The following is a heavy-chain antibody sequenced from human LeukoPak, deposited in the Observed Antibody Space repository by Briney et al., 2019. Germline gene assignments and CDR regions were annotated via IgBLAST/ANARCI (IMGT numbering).Heavy chain of an antibody. D-gene: IGHD2-2*03. Sequence: GGSLRLSCATSGFNFKDAWLSWVRQAPGKGVEWVSGIGGSGTRTYYADSVKGRFTISRDNSKNTLYLQMNSLRDEDTAVYYCAKDSHWILFDDWGQGTLVTVSS. CDR2: IGGSGTRT. CDR3: AKDSHWILFDD. V-gene: IGHV3-23*01. J-gene: IGHJ4*02. CDR1: GFNFKDA.